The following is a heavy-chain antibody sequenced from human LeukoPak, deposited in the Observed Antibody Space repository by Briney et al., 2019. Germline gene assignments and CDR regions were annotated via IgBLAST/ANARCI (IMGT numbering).Heavy chain of an antibody. CDR3: ARVGYYDSSGYYPFDY. J-gene: IGHJ4*02. CDR1: GGSFSGYY. D-gene: IGHD3-22*01. V-gene: IGHV4-34*01. Sequence: PSETLSLTCAVYGGSFSGYYWSWVRQPPGKGREWIGEINHSGSTNYTPSLKSRVTISVDTSKNQFSLKLSSVTAADTAVYYCARVGYYDSSGYYPFDYWGQGTLVTVSS. CDR2: INHSGST.